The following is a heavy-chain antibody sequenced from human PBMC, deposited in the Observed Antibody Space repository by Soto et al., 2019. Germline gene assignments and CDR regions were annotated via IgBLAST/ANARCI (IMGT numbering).Heavy chain of an antibody. CDR3: ARGLGDILTGYSYFDY. CDR2: IIPIFGTA. CDR1: GGTFSSYA. D-gene: IGHD3-9*01. Sequence: SVKVSCKASGGTFSSYAISWVRQAPGQGLEWMGGIIPIFGTANYAQKFQGRVTITADESTSTAYMELSSLRSEDTAVYYCARGLGDILTGYSYFDYWGQGTLVTVYS. J-gene: IGHJ4*02. V-gene: IGHV1-69*13.